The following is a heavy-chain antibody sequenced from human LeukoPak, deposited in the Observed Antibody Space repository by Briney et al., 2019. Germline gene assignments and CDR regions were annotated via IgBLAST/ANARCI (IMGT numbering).Heavy chain of an antibody. D-gene: IGHD2-21*02. Sequence: GGSLRLSCAASGFTFSDYWMNWVRQAPGKGLEWVANIDQDGSSEYYVGSVQGRSTISRDNAKNSLYLRMDSLRAEDTAVYYCARGDWAPFDYWGQGSLLTVSS. V-gene: IGHV3-7*01. CDR3: ARGDWAPFDY. CDR1: GFTFSDYW. CDR2: IDQDGSSE. J-gene: IGHJ4*02.